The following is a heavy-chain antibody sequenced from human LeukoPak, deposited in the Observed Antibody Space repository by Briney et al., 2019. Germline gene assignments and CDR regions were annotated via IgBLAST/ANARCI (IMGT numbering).Heavy chain of an antibody. CDR3: ARGYYDYVWGSYRYPNWFDP. D-gene: IGHD3-16*02. CDR1: GGSISSYY. Sequence: SETLSLTCTVSGGSISSYYWSWIRQPPGKGLEWIVYIYYSGSTNYNPSLKSRVTISVDTSKNQFSPKLSSVTAADTAVYYCARGYYDYVWGSYRYPNWFDPWGQGTLVTVSS. J-gene: IGHJ5*02. CDR2: IYYSGST. V-gene: IGHV4-59*01.